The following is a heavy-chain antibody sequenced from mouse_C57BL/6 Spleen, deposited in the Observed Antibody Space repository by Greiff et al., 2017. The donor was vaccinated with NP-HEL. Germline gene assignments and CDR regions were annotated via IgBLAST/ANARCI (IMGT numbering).Heavy chain of an antibody. J-gene: IGHJ1*03. CDR2: IDPEHGDT. V-gene: IGHV14-4*01. CDR1: GFNIKDDY. D-gene: IGHD1-1*01. CDR3: TIYYYGSSDWYFDV. Sequence: EVQLQQSGAELVRPGASVKLSCTASGFNIKDDYMHWVKQRPEQGLEWIGWIDPEHGDTEYASKFQGKATITADTSSNTAYLQLSSLTSEDTAVYYCTIYYYGSSDWYFDVWGTGTTVTVSS.